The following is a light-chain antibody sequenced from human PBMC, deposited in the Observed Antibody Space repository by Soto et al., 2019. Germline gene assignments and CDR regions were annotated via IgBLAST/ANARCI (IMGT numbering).Light chain of an antibody. CDR2: GAS. CDR3: QQYNGPPTT. CDR1: QSVSSSY. V-gene: IGKV3-20*01. J-gene: IGKJ5*01. Sequence: EIVLTQSPGTLSLSPGERATLSCRASQSVSSSYLSWYQQKPGQAPRLLIYGASSRATGIPDRFSGSGSGTDFTLTITRLEPEDSAVYFCQQYNGPPTTFGPGTRLEIK.